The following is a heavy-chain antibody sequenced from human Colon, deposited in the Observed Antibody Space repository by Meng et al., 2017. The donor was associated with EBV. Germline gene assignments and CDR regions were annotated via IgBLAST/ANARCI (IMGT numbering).Heavy chain of an antibody. CDR3: ARRPTGIDY. CDR1: GGSLSGAY. Sequence: QLQTWCAGLLKPCETLSLPCAVKGGSLSGAYWNWIGQPPGKRLEWIGEIIHGGSPSYNPSLQSRVTISIATSKNQLSLMLSSVTAADTAVYYCARRPTGIDYWGQGTLVTVSS. V-gene: IGHV4-34*12. J-gene: IGHJ4*02. D-gene: IGHD2-8*02. CDR2: IIHGGSP.